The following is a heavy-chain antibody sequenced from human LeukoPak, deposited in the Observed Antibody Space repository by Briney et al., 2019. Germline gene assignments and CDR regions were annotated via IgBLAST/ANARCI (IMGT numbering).Heavy chain of an antibody. Sequence: GGSLRLSCAASRFTLSNAWMSWVRQAPGKGLEWVGRIKSRTDGGTTDYAAPVKGRFTISRDDSKNTLYLQMSSLKTEDTAVYYCTTENGITMVRGVIITPRYFDYWGQGTLVTVSS. D-gene: IGHD3-10*01. CDR3: TTENGITMVRGVIITPRYFDY. CDR1: RFTLSNAW. J-gene: IGHJ4*02. CDR2: IKSRTDGGTT. V-gene: IGHV3-15*01.